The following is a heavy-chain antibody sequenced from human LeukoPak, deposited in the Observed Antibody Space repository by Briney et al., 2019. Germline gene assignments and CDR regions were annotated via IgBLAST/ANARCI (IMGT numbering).Heavy chain of an antibody. Sequence: PGRSLRLSCAASGFIFRNYAMHWVRQAPGTGLEWVSVISYDGSNRYYADSVKGRFTISRDDSKNTLYLQMNSLRVEDTAVYYCARAQYFGESLYATWFDPWGQGTLVTVSS. CDR2: ISYDGSNR. J-gene: IGHJ5*02. CDR3: ARAQYFGESLYATWFDP. V-gene: IGHV3-30*04. CDR1: GFIFRNYA. D-gene: IGHD3-10*01.